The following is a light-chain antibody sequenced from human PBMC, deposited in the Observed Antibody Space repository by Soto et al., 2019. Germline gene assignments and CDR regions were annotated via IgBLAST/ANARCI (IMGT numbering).Light chain of an antibody. CDR2: GAS. CDR3: QQYNSWSPVT. Sequence: EIVMTQSPATLSVSPGERATLSCRASQSVSSNLAWYQQKPGQAPRLLIYGASTRATGIPARFSGSGSGTEFTLTISSLQSEDFAVYYCQQYNSWSPVTFGGGTKVEIK. V-gene: IGKV3-15*01. CDR1: QSVSSN. J-gene: IGKJ4*01.